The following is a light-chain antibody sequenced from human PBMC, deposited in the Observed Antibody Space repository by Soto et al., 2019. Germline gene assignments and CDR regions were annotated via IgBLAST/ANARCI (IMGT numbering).Light chain of an antibody. CDR2: SAS. V-gene: IGKV3-20*01. Sequence: EIVLTQSPGTLSLSPGEGATLSCRAIQSVSSAYLAWYQQKPGQAPTLLIYSASNRATGISDRFSGSGSGTDFTLTITRLEPEDFAVYYCQQYETSLPITFGQGTRLEIK. CDR1: QSVSSAY. J-gene: IGKJ5*01. CDR3: QQYETSLPIT.